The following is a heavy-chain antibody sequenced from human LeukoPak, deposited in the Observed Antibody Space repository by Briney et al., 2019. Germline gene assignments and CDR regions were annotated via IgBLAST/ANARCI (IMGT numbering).Heavy chain of an antibody. D-gene: IGHD2-21*02. CDR3: ARGPIWSATIVVVTARYAYFDY. V-gene: IGHV4-39*07. Sequence: SETLSLTCTVSGGSISSGTYYWGWIRQPPGMGLEWIGSIYYSGSTYSNPSLKSRVTISVDTSKNRVSLKVRSVTAADTAVYYCARGPIWSATIVVVTARYAYFDYWGQGTLVTVSS. CDR2: IYYSGST. CDR1: GGSISSGTYY. J-gene: IGHJ4*02.